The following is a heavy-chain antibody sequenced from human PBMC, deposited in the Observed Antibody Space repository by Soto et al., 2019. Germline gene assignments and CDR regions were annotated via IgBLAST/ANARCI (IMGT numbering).Heavy chain of an antibody. D-gene: IGHD4-17*01. J-gene: IGHJ4*02. CDR3: ARAFYGGTRDYFDY. CDR2: IYYSGST. CDR1: DECSCRYS. Sequence: SETRSVNCTVSDECSCRYSPSWNRQPPGKGLEWIGYIYYSGSTYYNPSLKSRVTISVDTSKNQFSLKLSSVTAADTAVYYCARAFYGGTRDYFDYWGQGTLVTVSS. V-gene: IGHV4-59*12.